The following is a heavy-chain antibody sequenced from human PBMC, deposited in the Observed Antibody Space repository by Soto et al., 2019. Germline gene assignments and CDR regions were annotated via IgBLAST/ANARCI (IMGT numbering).Heavy chain of an antibody. Sequence: ASVKVSCKASGYTFTSYGISWVRQAPVQGLEWMGWISAYNGNTNYAQKLRGRVTMTTDTSTSTAYMELRSLRSDDTAVYYCARGALSGRPSDDAFDIWGQGTMVTVSS. D-gene: IGHD1-20*01. J-gene: IGHJ3*02. CDR1: GYTFTSYG. V-gene: IGHV1-18*04. CDR3: ARGALSGRPSDDAFDI. CDR2: ISAYNGNT.